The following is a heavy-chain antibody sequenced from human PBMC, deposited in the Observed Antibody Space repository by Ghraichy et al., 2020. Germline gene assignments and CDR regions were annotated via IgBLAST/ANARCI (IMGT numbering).Heavy chain of an antibody. CDR3: ASGTGGLQTY. CDR2: VHGSGST. Sequence: ESLNISCTVSGGSISNYYCNWFRQPPGKGLEWIGYVHGSGSTKYHPSLESRFTVSSDPAKNEFSLSLTSITPADTAVYYCASGTGGLQTYWGQGTLVTVSS. V-gene: IGHV4-59*01. J-gene: IGHJ4*02. D-gene: IGHD3-16*01. CDR1: GGSISNYY.